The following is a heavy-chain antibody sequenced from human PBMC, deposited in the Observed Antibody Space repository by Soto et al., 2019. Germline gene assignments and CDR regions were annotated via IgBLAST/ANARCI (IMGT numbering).Heavy chain of an antibody. CDR2: ITAASDTI. CDR1: EFTFSIYT. J-gene: IGHJ5*02. CDR3: ARHYTTSRVGAWFDP. Sequence: EVQLVESGGGLAQPGGSLRLSCEAAEFTFSIYTMNWVRQAPGKGLEWVSYITAASDTIYYADSVRGRFTISRDNAKNSLYLQMNSLRDEDTAVYYCARHYTTSRVGAWFDPWGQGTLVTVSS. D-gene: IGHD3-3*01. V-gene: IGHV3-48*02.